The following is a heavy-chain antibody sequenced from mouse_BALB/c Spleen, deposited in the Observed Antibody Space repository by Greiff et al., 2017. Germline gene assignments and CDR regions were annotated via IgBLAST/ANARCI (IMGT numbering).Heavy chain of an antibody. CDR3: TRPEPLLRLGFAY. D-gene: IGHD1-2*01. CDR2: IRLKSNNYAT. CDR1: GFTFSNYW. Sequence: EVKLMESGGGLVQPGGSMKLSCVASGFTFSNYWMNWVRQSPEKGLEWVAEIRLKSNNYATHYAESVKGRFTISRDDSKSSVYLQMNNLRAEDTGIYYCTRPEPLLRLGFAYWGQGTLVTVSA. J-gene: IGHJ3*01. V-gene: IGHV6-6*02.